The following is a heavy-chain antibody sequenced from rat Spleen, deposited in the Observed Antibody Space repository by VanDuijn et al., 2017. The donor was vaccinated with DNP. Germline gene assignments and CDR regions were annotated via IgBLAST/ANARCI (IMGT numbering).Heavy chain of an antibody. CDR3: ARGYYGYNYFDY. Sequence: EVQLVESGGGLVQPGRSLKLSCAASGFTFSDYFMTWVRQAPTKGLEWVASISYDGGNTYYRDSVKGRFTISRDNAKNTLYLQMDSLRSEDMATYYCARGYYGYNYFDYWGQGVMVAVSS. V-gene: IGHV5-20*01. CDR1: GFTFSDYF. CDR2: ISYDGGNT. J-gene: IGHJ2*01. D-gene: IGHD1-9*01.